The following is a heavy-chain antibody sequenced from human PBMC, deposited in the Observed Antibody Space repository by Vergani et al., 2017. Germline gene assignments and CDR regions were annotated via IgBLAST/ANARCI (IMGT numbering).Heavy chain of an antibody. V-gene: IGHV4-30-2*01. CDR3: ARGYYYDSSGYYPNWFDP. Sequence: QLQLQESGSGLVKPSQTLSLTCAVSGGSISSGGYSWSWIRQPPGKGLEWIGYIYHSGSTYYNPSLKSRFTISVDRSKNQFSLKLSSVTAADTAVYYCARGYYYDSSGYYPNWFDPWGQGTLVTVSS. CDR2: IYHSGST. J-gene: IGHJ5*02. CDR1: GGSISSGGYS. D-gene: IGHD3-22*01.